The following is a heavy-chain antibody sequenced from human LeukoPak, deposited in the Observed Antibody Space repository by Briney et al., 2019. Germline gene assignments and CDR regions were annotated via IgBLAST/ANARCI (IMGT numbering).Heavy chain of an antibody. Sequence: SETLSLTCTVSGGSISSSSYYWGWIRQPPGKGLEWIGSIYYSGSTYYNPSLKSRVTISVDTSKNQFSLNLSSVTAADTAVYYCARDDAGELYDYVPYGMDVWGQGTTVTVSS. CDR2: IYYSGST. V-gene: IGHV4-39*07. J-gene: IGHJ6*02. CDR3: ARDDAGELYDYVPYGMDV. D-gene: IGHD3-16*01. CDR1: GGSISSSSYY.